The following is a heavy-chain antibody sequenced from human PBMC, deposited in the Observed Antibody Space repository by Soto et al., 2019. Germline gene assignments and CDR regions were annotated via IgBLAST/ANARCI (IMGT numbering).Heavy chain of an antibody. V-gene: IGHV3-30-3*01. CDR1: GFTFSSYA. CDR3: ASSYGSGSYVTQNYYYYGMDV. CDR2: ISYDGSNK. Sequence: QVQLVESGGGVVQPGRSLRLSCAASGFTFSSYAMHWVRQAPGKGLEWVAVISYDGSNKYYADSVKGRFTISRDNSKNXLXLXXNSLRAEDTAVYYCASSYGSGSYVTQNYYYYGMDVWGQGTTVTVSS. D-gene: IGHD3-10*01. J-gene: IGHJ6*02.